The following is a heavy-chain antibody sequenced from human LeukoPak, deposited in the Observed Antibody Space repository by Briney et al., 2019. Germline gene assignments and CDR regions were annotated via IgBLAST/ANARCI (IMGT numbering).Heavy chain of an antibody. CDR2: ISSSGSTI. J-gene: IGHJ4*02. V-gene: IGHV3-48*03. CDR3: ARDLVGAEGNYFDY. Sequence: GGSLRLSCTVSGFTFSGYEMNWVRQAPGKGLEWVSYISSSGSTIFYADSVKGRFTISRDNAKNSLYLQMNSPRAEDTAVYYCARDLVGAEGNYFDYWGQGTLVTVSS. D-gene: IGHD1-26*01. CDR1: GFTFSGYE.